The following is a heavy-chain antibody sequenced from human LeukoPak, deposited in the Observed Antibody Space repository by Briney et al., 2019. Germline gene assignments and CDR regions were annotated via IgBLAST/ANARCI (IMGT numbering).Heavy chain of an antibody. CDR3: ARGDHYYDSSAFLDY. CDR1: GVTFNLYA. J-gene: IGHJ4*02. D-gene: IGHD3-22*01. CDR2: MSYDGSNK. Sequence: GGSLRLSCAASGVTFNLYAMHWVRQAPGKGLEWVALMSYDGSNKYYTDSVKGRFSISRDNSKNTLYVQINNLRPEDTAVYYCARGDHYYDSSAFLDYWGQGTLVTVSS. V-gene: IGHV3-30*04.